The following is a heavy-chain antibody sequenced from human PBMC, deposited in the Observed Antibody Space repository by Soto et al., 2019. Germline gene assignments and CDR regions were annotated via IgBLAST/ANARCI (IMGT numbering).Heavy chain of an antibody. V-gene: IGHV1-69*01. CDR2: IIPAFGTT. D-gene: IGHD2-2*02. CDR3: VRVPRQMLYGPTRNGMDV. CDR1: GGTFGIYA. J-gene: IGHJ6*02. Sequence: QVQLVQSGAAVSKPGSSVKVSCKASGGTFGIYAIGWVRQAPGQGLEWMGGIIPAFGTTKNAQKFQDRVDMTADASTNTVYMELRGLRFDDTAVYYCVRVPRQMLYGPTRNGMDVWGQGTTLIVSS.